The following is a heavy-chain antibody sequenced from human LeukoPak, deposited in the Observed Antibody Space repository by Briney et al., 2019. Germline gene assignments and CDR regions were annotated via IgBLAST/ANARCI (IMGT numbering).Heavy chain of an antibody. D-gene: IGHD5-24*01. CDR3: ARVYEGDGYNEIDY. CDR1: GGSISSGGYY. J-gene: IGHJ4*02. CDR2: IYTSGST. V-gene: IGHV4-31*03. Sequence: PSQTLSLTCTVSGGSISSGGYYWSWIRQHPGKGLEWIGYIYTSGSTNYNPSLKSRVTISVDTSKNQFSLKLSSVTAADTAVYYCARVYEGDGYNEIDYWGQGTLVTVSS.